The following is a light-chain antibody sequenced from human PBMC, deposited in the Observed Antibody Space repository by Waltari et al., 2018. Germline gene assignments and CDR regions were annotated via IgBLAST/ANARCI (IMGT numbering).Light chain of an antibody. CDR3: AAWDDSLSVYV. V-gene: IGLV1-47*01. CDR1: SSNIGRNS. Sequence: QSVLTQPPSASGSPGQRVTISCSGSSSNIGRNSVYWYQQHPGTAPKLLIYRNNQRPSGVPDRFSGSKSGTSASLAISGLRSEDEADYYCAAWDDSLSVYVFGTGTKVTVL. CDR2: RNN. J-gene: IGLJ1*01.